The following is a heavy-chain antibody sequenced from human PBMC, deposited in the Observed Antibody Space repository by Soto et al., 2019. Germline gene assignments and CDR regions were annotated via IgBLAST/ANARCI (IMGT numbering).Heavy chain of an antibody. CDR2: IKTDGSTT. D-gene: IGHD1-1*01. CDR3: ARNWNGVDY. CDR1: GFTFSNHW. Sequence: EVQLVESGGGLVQPGESLRLSCEASGFTFSNHWMHWVRQAPGKGPVWVARIKTDGSTTNYVDYVKGRFTVSRDNAKNTLFLQMNSLRVEDTAVYYCARNWNGVDYWVQVTLVTVTS. V-gene: IGHV3-74*01. J-gene: IGHJ4*02.